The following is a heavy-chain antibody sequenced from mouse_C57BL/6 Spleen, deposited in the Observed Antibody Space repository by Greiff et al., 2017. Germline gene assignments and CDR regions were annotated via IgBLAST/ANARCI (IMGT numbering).Heavy chain of an antibody. CDR1: GYTFTSYG. CDR3: ARREDGGFDY. CDR2: IYPRSGNT. J-gene: IGHJ2*01. V-gene: IGHV1-81*01. Sequence: QVQLKESGAELARPGASVKLSCKASGYTFTSYGISWVKQRTGQGLEWIGEIYPRSGNTYYNEKFKGKATLTADKSSSTAYMELRSLTSEDSAVYFCARREDGGFDYWGQGTTLTVSS.